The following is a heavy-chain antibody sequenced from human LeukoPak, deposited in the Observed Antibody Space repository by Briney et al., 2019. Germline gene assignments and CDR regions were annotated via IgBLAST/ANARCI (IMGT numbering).Heavy chain of an antibody. Sequence: ASVKVSCKASGYTFTSYYMHWVRQAPGQGLEWMGIINPSGGSTSYAQKFQGRVTMTRDTSTSTVYMELSSLRSEDTAVYYCARDPYFDFWSGYLLDYGGQGTLVTVS. D-gene: IGHD3-3*01. CDR3: ARDPYFDFWSGYLLDY. CDR2: INPSGGST. CDR1: GYTFTSYY. V-gene: IGHV1-46*01. J-gene: IGHJ4*02.